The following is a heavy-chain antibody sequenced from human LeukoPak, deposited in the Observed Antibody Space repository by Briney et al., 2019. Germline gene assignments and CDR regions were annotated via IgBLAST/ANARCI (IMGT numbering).Heavy chain of an antibody. Sequence: GSSVKVSCKASGRTFSSNAISWVRQAPGQGLEWMGGIIPIYETPNYAQRFQGRVTITADEPTSTAYMELSSLRFEDTAVYYCARDGTGIAVFWGQGTLVTVSS. CDR2: IIPIYETP. D-gene: IGHD6-19*01. V-gene: IGHV1-69*01. J-gene: IGHJ4*02. CDR1: GRTFSSNA. CDR3: ARDGTGIAVF.